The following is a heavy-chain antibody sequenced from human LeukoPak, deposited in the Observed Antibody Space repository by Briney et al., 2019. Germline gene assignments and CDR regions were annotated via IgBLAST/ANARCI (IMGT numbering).Heavy chain of an antibody. J-gene: IGHJ3*02. Sequence: SETLSLTCTVSGGSISSSSYYWGWIRQPPGKGLEWIGSIYYSGSTYYNPSLKSRVTISVDTSKNQFSLKLSSVTAADTAVYHCASFFAYSSSWQPDDAFDIWGQGTMVTVSS. CDR1: GGSISSSSYY. CDR3: ASFFAYSSSWQPDDAFDI. D-gene: IGHD6-13*01. CDR2: IYYSGST. V-gene: IGHV4-39*01.